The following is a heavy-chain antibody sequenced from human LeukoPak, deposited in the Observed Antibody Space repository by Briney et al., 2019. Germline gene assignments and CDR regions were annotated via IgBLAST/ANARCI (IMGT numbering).Heavy chain of an antibody. CDR3: ARGGSSWYWFDP. CDR2: IYYSGST. D-gene: IGHD6-13*01. J-gene: IGHJ5*02. Sequence: SETLSLTCTVSGGSISSSSYYWGWNRQPPGKGLEWIGSIYYSGSTYYNPSLKSRVTISVDTSKNQFSLKLSSVTAADTAVYYCARGGSSWYWFDPWGQGTLVTVSS. V-gene: IGHV4-39*07. CDR1: GGSISSSSYY.